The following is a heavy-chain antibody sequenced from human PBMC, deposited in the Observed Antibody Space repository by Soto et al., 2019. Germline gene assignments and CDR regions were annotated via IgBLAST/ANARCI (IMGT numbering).Heavy chain of an antibody. J-gene: IGHJ6*02. CDR1: GFTFSSYG. V-gene: IGHV3-30*18. D-gene: IGHD3-3*01. CDR2: ISYDGSNK. CDR3: AKDPAYYDFWSEVGVDGMDV. Sequence: QVQLVESGGGVVQPGRSLRLSCAASGFTFSSYGMHWVRQAPGKGLEWVAVISYDGSNKYYADSVKGRFTISRDNSKNTLYLQMNSLRAEDTAVYYCAKDPAYYDFWSEVGVDGMDVWGQGTTVTVSS.